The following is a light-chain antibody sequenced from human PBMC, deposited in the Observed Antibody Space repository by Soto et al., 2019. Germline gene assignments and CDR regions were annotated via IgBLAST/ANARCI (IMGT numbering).Light chain of an antibody. CDR1: QSVSHNY. Sequence: EVGLTQSPVTLSLSTGERATLSCRASQSVSHNYLAWYQQKPGQAPRLLIYGASTRATGIPARFSGSGSGTEFTLTISILQSEDFAVYYSPQYNNWPQTSGQGAKADIK. J-gene: IGKJ1*01. CDR2: GAS. CDR3: PQYNNWPQT. V-gene: IGKV3-15*01.